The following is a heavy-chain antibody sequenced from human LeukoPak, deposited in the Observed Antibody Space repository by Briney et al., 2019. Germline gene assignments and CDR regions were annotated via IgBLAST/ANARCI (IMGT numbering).Heavy chain of an antibody. J-gene: IGHJ4*02. Sequence: PSETLSLTCTVSGGSISSSSYYWGWIRQPPGKGLEWIGSIYYNGSTYYNPSLKSRVTISVDTSKNQFSLKLSSVTAADTAVYYCATYSYSSSWYGHDYWGQGTLVTVSS. CDR2: IYYNGST. D-gene: IGHD6-13*01. CDR3: ATYSYSSSWYGHDY. CDR1: GGSISSSSYY. V-gene: IGHV4-39*01.